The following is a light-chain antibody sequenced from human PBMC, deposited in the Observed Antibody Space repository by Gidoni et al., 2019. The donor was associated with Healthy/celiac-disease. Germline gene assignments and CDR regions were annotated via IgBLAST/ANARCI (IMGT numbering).Light chain of an antibody. CDR3: QQSYSTPYT. J-gene: IGKJ2*01. CDR2: AAS. V-gene: IGKV1-39*01. CDR1: QSISSY. Sequence: IRIAQSPSSLSAAVGDRVTINFRASQSISSYLNWYQQKPGKAPKLLIYAASSLQSGVPSRFSGSGSGTDFTLTISSLQPEDVATYYCQQSYSTPYTFGQXTKLEIK.